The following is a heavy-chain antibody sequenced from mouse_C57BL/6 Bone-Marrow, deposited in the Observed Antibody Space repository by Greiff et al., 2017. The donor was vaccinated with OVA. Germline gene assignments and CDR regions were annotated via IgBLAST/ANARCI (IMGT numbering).Heavy chain of an antibody. D-gene: IGHD1-1*01. CDR2: IYPRSGNT. Sequence: VQLQQSGAELARPGASVKLSCKASGYTFTSYGISWVKQRTGQGLEWIGEIYPRSGNTYYNEKFKSKATLTVDTSSSTAYMQLSSLTSEDSAVYYCSAQNDCYRAMYYWGQGASVTVSS. V-gene: IGHV1-81*01. CDR3: SAQNDCYRAMYY. J-gene: IGHJ4*01. CDR1: GYTFTSYG.